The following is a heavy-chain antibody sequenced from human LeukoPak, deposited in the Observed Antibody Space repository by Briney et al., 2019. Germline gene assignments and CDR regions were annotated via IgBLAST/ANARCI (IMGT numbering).Heavy chain of an antibody. CDR1: GGSISSSSYY. D-gene: IGHD3-3*01. J-gene: IGHJ4*02. CDR3: ARSELRFLEWSGYFDY. V-gene: IGHV4-39*01. Sequence: SETLSLTCTVSGGSISSSSYYWGWIRQPPGKGLGWIGSIYYSGSTYYNPSLKSRVTISVDTSKNQFSLKLSSVTAADTAVYYCARSELRFLEWSGYFDYWGQGTLVTVSS. CDR2: IYYSGST.